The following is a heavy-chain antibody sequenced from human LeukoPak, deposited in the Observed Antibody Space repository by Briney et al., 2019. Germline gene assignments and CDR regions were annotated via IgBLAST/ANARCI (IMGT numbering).Heavy chain of an antibody. D-gene: IGHD2-15*01. CDR3: ARTLIVATISRFDY. Sequence: PSETLSLTCTVSGGSISSYYWSWIRQPPGKGLEWIGYIYYSGSTNYNPSLKSRVTISVDTSKNQFSLKLSSVTAADTAVYYCARTLIVATISRFDYWGQGTLVTVSS. CDR2: IYYSGST. J-gene: IGHJ4*02. CDR1: GGSISSYY. V-gene: IGHV4-59*01.